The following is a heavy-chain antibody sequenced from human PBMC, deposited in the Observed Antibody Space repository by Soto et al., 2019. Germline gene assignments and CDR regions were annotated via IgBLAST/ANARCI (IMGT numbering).Heavy chain of an antibody. CDR3: ARVAPYGSGSYSIDY. CDR1: GGSISSGGYY. V-gene: IGHV4-31*03. D-gene: IGHD3-10*01. CDR2: IYYSGST. Sequence: SETLSLTCTVSGGSISSGGYYWSWIRQHPGKGLEWIGYIYYSGSTYYNPSLKSRVTISVDTSKNQFSLKLSSVTAADTAVYYCARVAPYGSGSYSIDYWGQGTLVTVSS. J-gene: IGHJ4*02.